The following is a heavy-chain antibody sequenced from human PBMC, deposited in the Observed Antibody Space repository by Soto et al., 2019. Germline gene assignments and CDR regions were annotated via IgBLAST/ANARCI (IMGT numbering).Heavy chain of an antibody. CDR3: TKDGRLDRDGSLYYSDYGIDV. Sequence: GGSLRLSCAASGFTFNNYGMNWVRQAPGKGLEWVAIISNDGSNKYYIESVRGRFTISRDNSKNMLFLQMNSLRGDDTSVYLCTKDGRLDRDGSLYYSDYGIDVWGQGTTVTVSS. V-gene: IGHV3-30*18. D-gene: IGHD2-15*01. CDR1: GFTFNNYG. J-gene: IGHJ6*02. CDR2: ISNDGSNK.